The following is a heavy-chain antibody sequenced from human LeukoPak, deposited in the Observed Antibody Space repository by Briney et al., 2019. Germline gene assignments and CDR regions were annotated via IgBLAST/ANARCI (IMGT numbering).Heavy chain of an antibody. CDR2: INPNSGGT. V-gene: IGHV1-2*02. CDR3: ARQGSNSSGWYPVDD. CDR1: GYTFTDYY. J-gene: IGHJ4*02. Sequence: ASVKVSCKASGYTFTDYYMHWVRQAPGQGLEWMGWINPNSGGTNYAQKFQGRVTMTRDTSISTAYMELSRLRSDDTAVYYCARQGSNSSGWYPVDDWGQGTLVTVSS. D-gene: IGHD6-19*01.